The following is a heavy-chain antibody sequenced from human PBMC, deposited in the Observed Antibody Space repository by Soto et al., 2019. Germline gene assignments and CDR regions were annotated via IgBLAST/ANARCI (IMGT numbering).Heavy chain of an antibody. CDR2: IIPIFGTA. CDR1: GYTFTSYD. Sequence: GASVKVSCKASGYTFTSYDINWVRQAPGQGLEWMGGIIPIFGTANYAQKFQGRVTITADESTSTAYMELSSLRSEDTAVYYCARARYSRAGSSYYYYGMDVWGQGTTVTVSS. CDR3: ARARYSRAGSSYYYYGMDV. J-gene: IGHJ6*02. V-gene: IGHV1-69*13. D-gene: IGHD3-9*01.